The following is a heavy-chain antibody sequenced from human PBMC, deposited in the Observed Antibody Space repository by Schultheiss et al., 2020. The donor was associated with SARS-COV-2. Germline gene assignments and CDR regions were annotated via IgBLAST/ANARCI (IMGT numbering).Heavy chain of an antibody. J-gene: IGHJ3*02. CDR1: GFTFSSYA. CDR2: ISYDGSNK. Sequence: GGSLRLSCAASGFTFSSYAMHWVRQAPGKGLEWVAVISYDGSNKYYADSVKGRFTISRDNSKNTLYLQMNSLRAEDTAVYYCARRRTNSGSYLFSRVGAFDIWGQGTMVTVSS. CDR3: ARRRTNSGSYLFSRVGAFDI. D-gene: IGHD1-26*01. V-gene: IGHV3-30*04.